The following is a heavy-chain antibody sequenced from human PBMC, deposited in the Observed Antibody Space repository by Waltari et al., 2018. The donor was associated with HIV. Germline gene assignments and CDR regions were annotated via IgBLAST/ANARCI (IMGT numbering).Heavy chain of an antibody. J-gene: IGHJ3*01. CDR1: GFSFDDHA. D-gene: IGHD3-22*01. CDR2: IRWGCGNI. V-gene: IGHV3-9*01. Sequence: LVETGGGLVQPGGSLRLSWGGSGFSFDDHALNWVRQPPGKGLGWVSGIRWGCGNIGYADAVKGRFTVSRDNAENSLHLQRDRLKTDDTAVYYCARGRGSGYFYDDAFDLWGQGTVVTVSS. CDR3: ARGRGSGYFYDDAFDL.